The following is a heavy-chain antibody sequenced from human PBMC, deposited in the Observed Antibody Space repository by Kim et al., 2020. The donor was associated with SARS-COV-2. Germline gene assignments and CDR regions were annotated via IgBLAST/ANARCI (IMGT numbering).Heavy chain of an antibody. CDR3: AKPHDYIGGRLSG. J-gene: IGHJ4*02. CDR2: ISGSGGST. D-gene: IGHD4-4*01. CDR1: GFTFSNYA. Sequence: GGSLRLSCAASGFTFSNYAMSWVRQAPGKGLEWVAGISGSGGSTNYADSVKGRFTISRDNSKNTLYLQMNSLRVEDTAVYYCAKPHDYIGGRLSGWGQGILVTVSS. V-gene: IGHV3-23*01.